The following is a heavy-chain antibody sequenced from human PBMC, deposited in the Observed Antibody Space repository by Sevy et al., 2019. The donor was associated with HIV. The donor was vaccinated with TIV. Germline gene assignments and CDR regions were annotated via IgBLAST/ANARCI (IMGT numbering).Heavy chain of an antibody. CDR2: IYYNGHS. D-gene: IGHD1-26*01. Sequence: SETLSLTCTVSGGSITSLYWNWIRQPPGKGLEWIANIYYNGHSNYNPSLKSRVTLSLDTSKNQSSLGLSSVTAADTAMYYCAGENAWGRGYSWGQGTLVTVSS. CDR3: AGENAWGRGYS. V-gene: IGHV4-59*08. J-gene: IGHJ4*02. CDR1: GGSITSLY.